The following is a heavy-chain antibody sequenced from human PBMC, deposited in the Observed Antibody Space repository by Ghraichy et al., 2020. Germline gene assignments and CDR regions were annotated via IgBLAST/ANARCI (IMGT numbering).Heavy chain of an antibody. CDR2: ISSSGSTI. J-gene: IGHJ5*02. CDR3: ARDRARYSGSYYWFDP. Sequence: GGSLRLSCAASGFTFSDYYMSWIRQAPGKGLEWVSYISSSGSTIYYADSVKGRFTISRDNAKNSLYLQMNSLRAEDTAVYYCARDRARYSGSYYWFDPWGQGTLVTVSS. V-gene: IGHV3-11*01. CDR1: GFTFSDYY. D-gene: IGHD1-26*01.